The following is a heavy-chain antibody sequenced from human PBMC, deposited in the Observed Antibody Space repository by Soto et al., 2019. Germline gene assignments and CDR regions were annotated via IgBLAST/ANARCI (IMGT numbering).Heavy chain of an antibody. CDR3: ARHNSQWPNWFDP. J-gene: IGHJ5*02. CDR2: ISGYDGNT. D-gene: IGHD1-1*01. V-gene: IGHV1-18*01. Sequence: QVQLVQSGAEVKKPGASVKVSCKASGYTFTSYGISWVRQPPGQGLEWVGWISGYDGNTDYAHKFRGRATMSTDTSTNTAYMDLSSLISDDTAVYYCARHNSQWPNWFDPWGQGTPVTVSS. CDR1: GYTFTSYG.